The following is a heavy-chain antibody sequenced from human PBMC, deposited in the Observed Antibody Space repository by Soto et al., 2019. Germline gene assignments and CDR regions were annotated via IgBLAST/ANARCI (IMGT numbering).Heavy chain of an antibody. J-gene: IGHJ3*02. V-gene: IGHV4-34*01. Sequence: SETLSLTCAAYGGSLTGYYWSWIRQPPGKGLEWIGEINHSGSTNYNPSLKSRVTISVDTSKNQFSLKLSSVTAADTAVYYCARIPNYDSSGHDAFDIWGQGTMLTVSS. D-gene: IGHD3-22*01. CDR1: GGSLTGYY. CDR3: ARIPNYDSSGHDAFDI. CDR2: INHSGST.